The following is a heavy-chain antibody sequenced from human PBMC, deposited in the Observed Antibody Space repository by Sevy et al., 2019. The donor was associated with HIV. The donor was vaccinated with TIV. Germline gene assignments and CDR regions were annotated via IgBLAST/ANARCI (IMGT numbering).Heavy chain of an antibody. Sequence: ASVKVSYRASGYTFTSYDIHWVRQTTGQGLEWMGWLIPNSGNTGYAQKFQGRVTMTRDTSKGTAYMELSSLRSDDTAVYYCVRILSTSYYNYHALDVWDQGTTVTVSS. D-gene: IGHD2-2*01. CDR2: LIPNSGNT. V-gene: IGHV1-8*01. CDR3: VRILSTSYYNYHALDV. CDR1: GYTFTSYD. J-gene: IGHJ6*02.